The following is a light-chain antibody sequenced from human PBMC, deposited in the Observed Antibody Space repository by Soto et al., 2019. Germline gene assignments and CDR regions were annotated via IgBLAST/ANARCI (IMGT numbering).Light chain of an antibody. CDR2: AAS. Sequence: IQMTQSPSSLSASTGDRVTITCRASQGISSYLAWYQQKPGKAPKLLIYAASTLQSGVPSRFSGSGSGTDFTLTISCLQAEDFATYYCQQYNSYPYTFGQGTKVEIK. CDR3: QQYNSYPYT. J-gene: IGKJ2*01. V-gene: IGKV1-8*01. CDR1: QGISSY.